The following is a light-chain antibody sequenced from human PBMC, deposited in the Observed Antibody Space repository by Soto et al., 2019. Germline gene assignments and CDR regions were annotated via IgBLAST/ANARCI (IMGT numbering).Light chain of an antibody. Sequence: DIEMTQSPSTLSASVGDRVVITCRASQSISKWLAWYQQKPGQAPEFLIYDASTLESGVPSRFSGSGSGTKFTPTVSSLQPEDFATFYCQQYSTFPRTFGQGTKVDIK. CDR1: QSISKW. V-gene: IGKV1-5*01. CDR2: DAS. CDR3: QQYSTFPRT. J-gene: IGKJ1*01.